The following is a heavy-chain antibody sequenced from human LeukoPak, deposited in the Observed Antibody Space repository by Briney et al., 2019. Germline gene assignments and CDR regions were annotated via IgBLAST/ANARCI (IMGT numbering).Heavy chain of an antibody. J-gene: IGHJ6*02. Sequence: GASVKVSCKASGYTFSIYNMHWVRQAPGQGLEWMGWINSNSGGTNYAQKFQGRVTMTTDTSTSTAYMELRSLRSDDTAVYYCARDSYCSSWYVGEHYGMDVWGQGTTVTVSS. D-gene: IGHD6-13*01. V-gene: IGHV1-2*02. CDR2: INSNSGGT. CDR3: ARDSYCSSWYVGEHYGMDV. CDR1: GYTFSIYN.